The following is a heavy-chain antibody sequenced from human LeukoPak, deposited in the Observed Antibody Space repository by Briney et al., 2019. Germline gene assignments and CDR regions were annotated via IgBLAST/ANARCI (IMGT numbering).Heavy chain of an antibody. J-gene: IGHJ3*02. V-gene: IGHV4-30-2*01. D-gene: IGHD6-13*01. CDR1: GGSISSGGYY. CDR2: IYHSGST. CDR3: ARRRRIGAVGTDAFDI. Sequence: SETLSLTCTVSGGSISSGGYYWSWIRQPPGKDLEWIGYIYHSGSTYYNPSLKSRVTISVDRSKNQFSLKLNSVTAADTAVYYCARRRRIGAVGTDAFDIWGQGTMVTVSS.